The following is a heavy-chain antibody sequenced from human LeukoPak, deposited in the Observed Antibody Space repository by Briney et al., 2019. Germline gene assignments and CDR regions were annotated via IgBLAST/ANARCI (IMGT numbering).Heavy chain of an antibody. CDR3: ARALTATTGIGWGYYFDY. Sequence: GGSLRLSCAASGFTVSSNYMSWVRQAPGKGLEWVSVIYSGGSTYYADSVKGRFTISRDNSKNTLYLQMNSLRAEDTAVYYCARALTATTGIGWGYYFDYWGQGTLVTVSS. CDR1: GFTVSSNY. J-gene: IGHJ4*02. V-gene: IGHV3-53*01. CDR2: IYSGGST. D-gene: IGHD1-26*01.